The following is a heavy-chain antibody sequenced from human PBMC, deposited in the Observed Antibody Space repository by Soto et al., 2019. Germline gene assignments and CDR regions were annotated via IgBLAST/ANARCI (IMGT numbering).Heavy chain of an antibody. V-gene: IGHV3-33*01. CDR1: GFTFSSYG. CDR3: ARDSIAGAGLDY. CDR2: IWYDGSNK. J-gene: IGHJ4*02. D-gene: IGHD6-13*01. Sequence: GGSLRLSCAASGFTFSSYGMHWVRQAPGKGLEWVAVIWYDGSNKYYADSVKGRFTISRDNSKNTLYLQMNSLRAEDTAVYYCARDSIAGAGLDYWGQGTLVTVSS.